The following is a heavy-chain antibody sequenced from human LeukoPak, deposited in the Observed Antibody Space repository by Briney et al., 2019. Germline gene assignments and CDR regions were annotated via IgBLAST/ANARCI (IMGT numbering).Heavy chain of an antibody. V-gene: IGHV3-66*02. J-gene: IGHJ3*02. CDR2: TYSGGST. CDR3: AREDWLNAFDI. D-gene: IGHD3-9*01. Sequence: GGSLRLSCAASGFTVSSNYMSWVRQAPGKGLEWVSVTYSGGSTYYADSVKGRFTISRDNSKNTLYLRMNSLRAEDTAVYYCAREDWLNAFDIWGQGTMVTVSS. CDR1: GFTVSSNY.